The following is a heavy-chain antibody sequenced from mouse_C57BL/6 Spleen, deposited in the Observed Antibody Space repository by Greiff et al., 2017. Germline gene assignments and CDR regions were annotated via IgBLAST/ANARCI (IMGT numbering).Heavy chain of an antibody. J-gene: IGHJ2*01. Sequence: VQGVESGAELMKPGASVKLSCKATGYTFTGYWIEWVKQRPGHGLEWIGEILPGSGSTHYNEKFKGKATFTADTSSNTAYMQLSSLTTEDSAIYYCARSHITTVVATDYWGQGTTLTVSS. D-gene: IGHD1-1*01. CDR1: GYTFTGYW. V-gene: IGHV1-9*01. CDR2: ILPGSGST. CDR3: ARSHITTVVATDY.